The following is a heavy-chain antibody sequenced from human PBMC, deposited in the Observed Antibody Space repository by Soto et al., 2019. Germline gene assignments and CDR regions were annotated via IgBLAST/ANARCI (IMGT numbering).Heavy chain of an antibody. J-gene: IGHJ4*02. Sequence: SGPTLVNPTQTLTLTCTFSGFSLSTSGMCVSWIRQPPGKALEWLALIDWDDDKYYSTSLKTRLTISKDTSKNQVVLTMTNMDPVDTATYYCARYYCSSTSCYTYGLFDYWGQGTLVTSPQ. CDR2: IDWDDDK. CDR3: ARYYCSSTSCYTYGLFDY. D-gene: IGHD2-2*02. CDR1: GFSLSTSGMC. V-gene: IGHV2-70*01.